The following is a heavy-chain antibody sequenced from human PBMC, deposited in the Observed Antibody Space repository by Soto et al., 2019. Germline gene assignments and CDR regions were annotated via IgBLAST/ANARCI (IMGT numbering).Heavy chain of an antibody. CDR3: ARRDSSGWYSYFDY. CDR2: MYYSGST. D-gene: IGHD6-19*01. V-gene: IGHV4-59*08. CDR1: GGSISGYY. J-gene: IGHJ4*02. Sequence: PSETLSLTCTVSGGSISGYYWSWIRQPPGKGLEWIAYMYYSGSTNCNPSLKGRVNISIDTSKNQFSLKLSSVTAADTAVYYCARRDSSGWYSYFDYWGQGALVTVS.